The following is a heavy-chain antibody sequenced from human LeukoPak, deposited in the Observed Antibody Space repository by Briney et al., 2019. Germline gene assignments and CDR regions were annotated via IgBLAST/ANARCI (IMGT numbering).Heavy chain of an antibody. CDR1: GFTFSYYG. Sequence: GGSLRLSCAASGFTFSYYGMNWVRQAPGKGLEWVAVIWNDGNRKYYADSVKGRFSVSKDNSKSTLSLQMNSLRAEDTAVYYCARISGTYYNDYWGQGTLVTVSS. V-gene: IGHV3-33*01. D-gene: IGHD3-10*01. CDR2: IWNDGNRK. J-gene: IGHJ4*02. CDR3: ARISGTYYNDY.